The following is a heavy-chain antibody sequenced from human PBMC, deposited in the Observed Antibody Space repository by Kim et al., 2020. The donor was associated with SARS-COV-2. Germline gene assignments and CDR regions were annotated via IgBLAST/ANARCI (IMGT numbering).Heavy chain of an antibody. Sequence: GSLRLSCSASGFTFSDYAMSWFRQAPGKGLEWLGFVRNKAYGTTTQCAGSVRGRLTISRDDSEGIAYLHMSSQKTEDTAVYYCTSGGGSGRYFFDYWGPGSLVTVTS. CDR1: GFTFSDYA. J-gene: IGHJ4*02. CDR2: VRNKAYGTTT. D-gene: IGHD3-10*01. CDR3: TSGGGSGRYFFDY. V-gene: IGHV3-49*03.